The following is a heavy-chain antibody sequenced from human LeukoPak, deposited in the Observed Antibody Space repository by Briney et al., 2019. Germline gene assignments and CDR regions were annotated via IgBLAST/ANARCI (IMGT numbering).Heavy chain of an antibody. CDR1: GYSFTSYW. Sequence: GESLKISCKGSGYSFTSYWIGWVRQMPGKGLEWMGIIYPGDSDTRYSPSFQGQVTISADKSISTTYLQWSSLKASDTAMYYCAKLRGYPDDAFDIWGQGTMVTVSS. J-gene: IGHJ3*02. CDR3: AKLRGYPDDAFDI. CDR2: IYPGDSDT. V-gene: IGHV5-51*01. D-gene: IGHD4-23*01.